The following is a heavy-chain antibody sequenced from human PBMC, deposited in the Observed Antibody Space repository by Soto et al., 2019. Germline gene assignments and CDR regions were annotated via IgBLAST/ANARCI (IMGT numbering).Heavy chain of an antibody. D-gene: IGHD2-21*02. CDR3: ARDERLAYCGGDCYSLGYYYYGMDV. Sequence: QVQLVQSGAEVKKPGSSVKVSCKASGGTFSSYAISWVRQAPGQGLEWMGGIIPIFGTANYAQKFQGRVTITAHESTSTAYMELSSLRSEDTAVYYCARDERLAYCGGDCYSLGYYYYGMDVWGQGTTVTVSS. J-gene: IGHJ6*02. CDR2: IIPIFGTA. CDR1: GGTFSSYA. V-gene: IGHV1-69*12.